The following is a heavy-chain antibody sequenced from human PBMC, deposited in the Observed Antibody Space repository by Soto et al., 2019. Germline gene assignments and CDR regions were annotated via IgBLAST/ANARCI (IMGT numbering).Heavy chain of an antibody. CDR1: GFTFSSYS. J-gene: IGHJ3*02. D-gene: IGHD6-6*01. CDR3: ARSNEQLVLGGFGAFDI. Sequence: LGGSLRLSFAASGFTFSSYSMNWVRQAPGKGLEWVSSISSSSSYIYYADSVKGRFTISRDNAKNSLYLQMNSLRAEDTAVYYCARSNEQLVLGGFGAFDIWGQGTMVTVSS. V-gene: IGHV3-21*01. CDR2: ISSSSSYI.